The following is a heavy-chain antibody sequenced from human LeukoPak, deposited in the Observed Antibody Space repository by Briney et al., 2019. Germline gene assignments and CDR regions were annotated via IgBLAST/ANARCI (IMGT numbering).Heavy chain of an antibody. V-gene: IGHV1-8*03. CDR3: ARSLPLAYCGGDCYPNYYMDV. CDR1: GYAFTSYD. CDR2: MNPNSGNT. J-gene: IGHJ6*03. D-gene: IGHD2-21*02. Sequence: ASVKVSCKASGYAFTSYDINWVRQATGQGLEWMGWMNPNSGNTGYAQKFQGRVTITRNTSISTAYMELSSLRSEDTAVYYCARSLPLAYCGGDCYPNYYMDVWGKGTTVTISS.